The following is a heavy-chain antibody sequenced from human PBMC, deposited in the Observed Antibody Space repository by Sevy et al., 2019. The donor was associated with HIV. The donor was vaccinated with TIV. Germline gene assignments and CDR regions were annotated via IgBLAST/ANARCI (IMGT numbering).Heavy chain of an antibody. Sequence: GGSLRLSCAASGFTFSSYEMSWVRQAPGKGLEWVSYISSSGSTIYYADSVKGRFTISRDNAKNSLYLQMNSLRAEDTALYYCARGLWENEMVSYYGMDVWGQGTTVTVSS. CDR2: ISSSGSTI. J-gene: IGHJ6*02. CDR3: ARGLWENEMVSYYGMDV. D-gene: IGHD1-1*01. CDR1: GFTFSSYE. V-gene: IGHV3-48*03.